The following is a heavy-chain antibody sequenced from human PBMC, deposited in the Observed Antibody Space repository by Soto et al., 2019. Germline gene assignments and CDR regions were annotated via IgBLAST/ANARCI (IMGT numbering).Heavy chain of an antibody. CDR1: GGSISSYY. D-gene: IGHD2-2*01. CDR3: ARACSSNSCYDVFDY. J-gene: IGHJ4*02. V-gene: IGHV4-4*07. Sequence: LSLTWTVSGGSISSYYWSWIRQPAGKGLEWIGRIYTSGSTNYNPSLKSRVTMSVDTSKNQFSLKLSSVTAADTAVYYCARACSSNSCYDVFDYWGQGTLVTVSS. CDR2: IYTSGST.